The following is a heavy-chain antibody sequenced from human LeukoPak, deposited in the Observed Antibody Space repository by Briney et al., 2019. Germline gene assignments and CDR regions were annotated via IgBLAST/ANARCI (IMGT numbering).Heavy chain of an antibody. CDR1: GSSFTSYW. V-gene: IGHV5-51*01. Sequence: HGESLQISCKGSGSSFTSYWIAWVRQLPGRGLEWMGIIFPDDSDTRYSPSFQGLITISADKSINTAYLQWSSLKASDTAMYYCARHSDITVADSWGQGTLVTVSS. J-gene: IGHJ5*01. CDR3: ARHSDITVADS. D-gene: IGHD6-19*01. CDR2: IFPDDSDT.